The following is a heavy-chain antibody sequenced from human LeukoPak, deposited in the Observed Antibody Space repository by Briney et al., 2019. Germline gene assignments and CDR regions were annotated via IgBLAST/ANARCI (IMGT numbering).Heavy chain of an antibody. Sequence: GASVKVSCKASGGTFSSNVISGARQAPGQGREGMGGIIPIFGTPDYAQEFQGRVTITVATSTAYMEVSSLRSDDTAVYFCARGGRGGSDAFDIWGQGTMVTVSS. CDR2: IIPIFGTP. CDR3: ARGGRGGSDAFDI. J-gene: IGHJ3*02. CDR1: GGTFSSNV. D-gene: IGHD2-15*01. V-gene: IGHV1-69*13.